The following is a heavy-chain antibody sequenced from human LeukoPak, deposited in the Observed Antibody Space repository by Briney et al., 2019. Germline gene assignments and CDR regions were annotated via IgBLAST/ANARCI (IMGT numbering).Heavy chain of an antibody. CDR1: GGSISSGSYY. CDR2: IYTSGST. V-gene: IGHV4-61*02. D-gene: IGHD5-24*01. CDR3: ARGGGYNPYY. J-gene: IGHJ4*02. Sequence: RPSQTLSLTCTVSGGSISSGSYYWNWIRQPAGKGLEWIRRIYTSGSTNYNPSLKSRVTISVDTSKNQFSLKLSSVTAADTAVYYCARGGGYNPYYWGQGTLVTVSS.